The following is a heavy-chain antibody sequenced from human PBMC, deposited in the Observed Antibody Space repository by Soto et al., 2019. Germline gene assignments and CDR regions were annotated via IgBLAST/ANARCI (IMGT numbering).Heavy chain of an antibody. D-gene: IGHD1-7*01. J-gene: IGHJ3*02. CDR1: GFTFSSYA. CDR2: ISGSGGST. CDR3: AKDAPYNWNYEGTFGEI. Sequence: GGSLRLSCAASGFTFSSYAMSWVRQAPGKGLEWVSAISGSGGSTYYADSVKGRFTISRDNSKNTLYLQMNSLRAEDTAVYCCAKDAPYNWNYEGTFGEIWGQGTMVTVSS. V-gene: IGHV3-23*01.